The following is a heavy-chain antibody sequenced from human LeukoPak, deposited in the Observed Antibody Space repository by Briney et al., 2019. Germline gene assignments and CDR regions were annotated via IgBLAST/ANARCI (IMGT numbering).Heavy chain of an antibody. CDR3: ARVDYDSSGYPFDY. CDR2: ISAYNGNT. J-gene: IGHJ4*02. D-gene: IGHD3-22*01. V-gene: IGHV1-18*04. CDR1: GYIFTTYY. Sequence: ASVKVSCKASGYIFTTYYIHWVRHAPGQGLEWMGWISAYNGNTNYAQKLQGRVTMTTDTSTSTAYMELRSLRSDDTAVYYCARVDYDSSGYPFDYWGQGTLVTVSS.